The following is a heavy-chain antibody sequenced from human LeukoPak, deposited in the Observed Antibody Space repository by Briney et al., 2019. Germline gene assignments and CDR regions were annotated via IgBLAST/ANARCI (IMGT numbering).Heavy chain of an antibody. V-gene: IGHV3-23*01. Sequence: GGSLRLSCAASGFTFSSYAMSWVRQAPGKGLEWVSSMNTCCGSTSYADSVKGRFTISRDNSKNSLYLQMNSLRAEDTALYYCVCYDNAAEYFHYWGQGTLVTV. CDR2: MNTCCGST. CDR1: GFTFSSYA. CDR3: VCYDNAAEYFHY. J-gene: IGHJ1*01. D-gene: IGHD3-22*01.